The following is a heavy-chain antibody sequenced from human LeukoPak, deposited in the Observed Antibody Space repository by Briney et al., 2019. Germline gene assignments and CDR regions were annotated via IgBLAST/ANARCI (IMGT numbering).Heavy chain of an antibody. CDR3: TRDEYYYDSSGYSFFDY. V-gene: IGHV3-49*04. D-gene: IGHD3-22*01. CDR2: IRSKAYGGTT. J-gene: IGHJ4*02. Sequence: GGSLRLSCTASGFTFGDYAMSWVRQAPGKGLEWVGFIRSKAYGGTTEYAASVKGRFTISRDDSKSIAYLQMNSLKTEDTAVYYCTRDEYYYDSSGYSFFDYWGQGTLVTVSS. CDR1: GFTFGDYA.